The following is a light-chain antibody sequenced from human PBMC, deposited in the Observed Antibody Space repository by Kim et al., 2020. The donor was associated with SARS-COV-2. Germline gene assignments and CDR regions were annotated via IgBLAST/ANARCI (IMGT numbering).Light chain of an antibody. Sequence: SYELTQPPSVSVSPGQTASITCSGDTLGDKYACWYQQKPGQAPVLVIYQDSKRPSGIPERISGSNSGNTATLTISGTQAMDEADYYCQAWDSSTAVFGGG. V-gene: IGLV3-1*01. CDR2: QDS. CDR3: QAWDSSTAV. J-gene: IGLJ2*01. CDR1: TLGDKY.